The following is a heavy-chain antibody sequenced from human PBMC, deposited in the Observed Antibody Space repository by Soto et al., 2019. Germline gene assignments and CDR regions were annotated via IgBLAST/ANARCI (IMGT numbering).Heavy chain of an antibody. Sequence: QVQLVQSGAEVKKPGSSVKVSCKASGGTFSSYTISWVRQAPGQGLEWMGRIIPILGIANYAQKFQGRVTITADKSTSTAYRELGSLRSEDTAVYYCARGGGTDPPGEYYYYGMDVWGQGTTVTVSS. D-gene: IGHD1-1*01. V-gene: IGHV1-69*02. CDR1: GGTFSSYT. J-gene: IGHJ6*02. CDR3: ARGGGTDPPGEYYYYGMDV. CDR2: IIPILGIA.